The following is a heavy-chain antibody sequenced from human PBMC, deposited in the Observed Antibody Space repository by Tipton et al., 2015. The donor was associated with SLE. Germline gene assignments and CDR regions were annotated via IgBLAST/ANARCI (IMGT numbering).Heavy chain of an antibody. Sequence: TLSLTCTVSGGSISSGYYWGWIRQPPGKGLEWIGSIYHSGSTYYNPSLKSRVTISVDTSKNQFSLKLSSVTAADTAVYYCARDAFDIWGQGTMVTVSS. V-gene: IGHV4-38-2*02. CDR3: ARDAFDI. CDR1: GGSISSGYY. CDR2: IYHSGST. J-gene: IGHJ3*02.